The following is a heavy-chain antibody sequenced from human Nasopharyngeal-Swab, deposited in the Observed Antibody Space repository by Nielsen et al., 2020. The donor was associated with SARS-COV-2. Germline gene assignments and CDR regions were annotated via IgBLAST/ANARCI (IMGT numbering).Heavy chain of an antibody. CDR2: IYPGDSGT. Sequence: GGSLRLSCKGSGYSFTSYWIGWVRQMPGKGLEWMGIIYPGDSGTRYSPSFQGQVTISADKSISTAYLQWSSLKASDTAMYYCARPARTTTYYDSSGYHDGFDYWGQGTLVTVSS. J-gene: IGHJ4*02. CDR3: ARPARTTTYYDSSGYHDGFDY. D-gene: IGHD3-22*01. CDR1: GYSFTSYW. V-gene: IGHV5-51*01.